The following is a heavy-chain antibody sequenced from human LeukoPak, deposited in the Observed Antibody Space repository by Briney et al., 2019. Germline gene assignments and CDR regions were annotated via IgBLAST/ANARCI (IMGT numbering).Heavy chain of an antibody. CDR2: IYYSGST. Sequence: SETLSLTCTVSGGSISSYYWSWIRQPPGKGLEWIGYIYYSGSTNYNPSLKSRVTISVDTSKNQFSLKLSSVAAADTAVYYCARHPSYCSGGSCYPGVSMADWYFDLWGRGTLVTVSS. V-gene: IGHV4-59*08. D-gene: IGHD2-15*01. CDR1: GGSISSYY. J-gene: IGHJ2*01. CDR3: ARHPSYCSGGSCYPGVSMADWYFDL.